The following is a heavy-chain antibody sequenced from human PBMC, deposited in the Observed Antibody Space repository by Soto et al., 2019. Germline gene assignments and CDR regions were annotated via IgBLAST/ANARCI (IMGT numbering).Heavy chain of an antibody. J-gene: IGHJ6*02. CDR2: IKSKTDGGTT. V-gene: IGHV3-15*01. CDR3: RLDYFYYGMDV. Sequence: GGSLRLSCAASGFSFRNAWMSWGRQAPGKGLEWVGRIKSKTDGGTTDYAAPVKGRFTISRDNSKNTLYLQMNSLKTEDTAVYYCRLDYFYYGMDVWGQGTTVTVSS. CDR1: GFSFRNAW.